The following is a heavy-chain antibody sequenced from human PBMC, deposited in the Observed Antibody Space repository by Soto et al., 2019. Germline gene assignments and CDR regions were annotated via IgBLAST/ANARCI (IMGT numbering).Heavy chain of an antibody. J-gene: IGHJ6*02. CDR2: IYYSGST. CDR1: GGSISSSSYY. CDR3: ARRLPYYHYGMDV. Sequence: QLQLQESGPGLVKPSETLSLTCTVSGGSISSSSYYWGWIRQPPGKGLEWIGSIYYSGSTYYNPSLKSRVTISVDPSKNHFALTLRSVTAADTAVYYCARRLPYYHYGMDVWGQGTTVTVSS. D-gene: IGHD2-15*01. V-gene: IGHV4-39*02.